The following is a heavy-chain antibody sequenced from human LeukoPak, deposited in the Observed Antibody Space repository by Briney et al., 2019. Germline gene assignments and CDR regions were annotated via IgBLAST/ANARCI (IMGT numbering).Heavy chain of an antibody. D-gene: IGHD3-16*01. J-gene: IGHJ6*03. Sequence: ASETLSRTCTVSGGSISSTTYYWPWIRQPPGMGLEWIGSVYYGETTYYNPSLESRVTISVDTSKNQFSMRLNSVTSANTAVYDLARHEARYFWDYIDVWGAGTTVIVSS. V-gene: IGHV4-39*01. CDR1: GGSISSTTYY. CDR2: VYYGETT. CDR3: ARHEARYFWDYIDV.